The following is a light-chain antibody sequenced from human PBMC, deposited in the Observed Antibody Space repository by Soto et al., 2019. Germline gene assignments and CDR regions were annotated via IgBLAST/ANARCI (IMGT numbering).Light chain of an antibody. CDR2: GGS. V-gene: IGKV3-20*01. J-gene: IGKJ4*01. CDR1: QSIRSSS. Sequence: EIVLTQSPGTLSLSPGERATLSCRASQSIRSSSLAWYQQKPGQAPRLLIYGGSSRATGIPDRFSGGGSETDFSLTISRLETEDFSVYYCHQYGSSPLTFGGGTKVDIK. CDR3: HQYGSSPLT.